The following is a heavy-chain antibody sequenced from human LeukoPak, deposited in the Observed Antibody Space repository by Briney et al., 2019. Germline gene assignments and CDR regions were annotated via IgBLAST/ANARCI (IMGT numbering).Heavy chain of an antibody. CDR3: AKGGGIHVSFDY. CDR2: ISSDSNHI. V-gene: IGHV3-21*01. Sequence: PGGSLRLSCAASGFTFSDYSMNWVRQAPGKGLEWVSSISSDSNHIYYGNSVRGRFTISRDNAKNSLYLQMNSLRAEDTAVYYRAKGGGIHVSFDYWGQGTLVTVSS. CDR1: GFTFSDYS. J-gene: IGHJ4*02. D-gene: IGHD3-10*01.